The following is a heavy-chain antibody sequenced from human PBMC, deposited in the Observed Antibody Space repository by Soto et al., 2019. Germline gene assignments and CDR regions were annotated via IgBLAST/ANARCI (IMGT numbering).Heavy chain of an antibody. Sequence: GGSLRLSCAASGFTFSSHAMSWVRQAPGKGLEWVSAISGSGGSTYYADSVKGRFTISRDNSKNTLYLQMNSLRAEDPAVYYWAKDRRHSECALGYWGQGTRVTVSS. V-gene: IGHV3-23*01. CDR3: AKDRRHSECALGY. J-gene: IGHJ4*02. CDR1: GFTFSSHA. D-gene: IGHD2-15*01. CDR2: ISGSGGST.